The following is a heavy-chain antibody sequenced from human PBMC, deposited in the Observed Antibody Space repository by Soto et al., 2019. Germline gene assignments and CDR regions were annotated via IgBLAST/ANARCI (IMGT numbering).Heavy chain of an antibody. V-gene: IGHV1-18*01. D-gene: IGHD3-22*01. Sequence: QVRLEQSGPEVKKTGASVKVSCKASGYTFTSYGISWVRQAPGQGLEWMGWINIDSGDAKYAQRFQAIGPMTGDTSTNTVYMEMRSLRSDDPAVYYCARALYYYDNSGLAYWGQGTLVTVSS. CDR1: GYTFTSYG. J-gene: IGHJ4*02. CDR2: INIDSGDA. CDR3: ARALYYYDNSGLAY.